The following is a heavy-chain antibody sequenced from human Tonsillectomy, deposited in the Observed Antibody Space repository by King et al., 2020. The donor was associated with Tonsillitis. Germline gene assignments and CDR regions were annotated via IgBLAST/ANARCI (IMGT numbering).Heavy chain of an antibody. CDR1: NGSITSGNYY. CDR2: IYTSGST. D-gene: IGHD3-9*01. Sequence: QLQESGPGLVKPSQTLSLTCTVSNGSITSGNYYWSWIRQPAGKGLEWIGRIYTSGSTNYIPSLKSRVTMPVDTSKNQFSLKLSCVTAADTAVYYCARGLLRYFDDWGQGTLVTVSS. J-gene: IGHJ4*02. CDR3: ARGLLRYFDD. V-gene: IGHV4-61*02.